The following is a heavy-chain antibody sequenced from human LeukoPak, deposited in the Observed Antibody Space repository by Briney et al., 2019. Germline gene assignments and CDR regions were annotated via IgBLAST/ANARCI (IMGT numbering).Heavy chain of an antibody. CDR2: IYYSGST. D-gene: IGHD4-11*01. CDR3: ARDRTGTTDAFDI. J-gene: IGHJ3*02. V-gene: IGHV4-59*11. Sequence: SETLSLTCTVSGGSISSHYWSWIRQPPGKGLEWIGYIYYSGSTNYNPSLKSRDTISVDTSKNQFSLKLSSVTAADTAVYYCARDRTGTTDAFDIWGQGTMVTVSS. CDR1: GGSISSHY.